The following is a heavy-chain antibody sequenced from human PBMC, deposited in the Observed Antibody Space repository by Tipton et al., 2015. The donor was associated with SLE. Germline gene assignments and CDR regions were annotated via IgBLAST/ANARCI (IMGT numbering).Heavy chain of an antibody. CDR3: ARLHTVMIKTFDP. CDR1: GGSISSSSYS. Sequence: TLSLTCTVSGGSISSSSYSWAWIRQPPGKGLEWIGSLSYSGSTYYNPSLKSRVTISVDTSKNQFSLKLSPVTAADTAVYYCARLHTVMIKTFDPWGQGTLVTVSS. D-gene: IGHD4-11*01. CDR2: LSYSGST. V-gene: IGHV4-39*07. J-gene: IGHJ5*02.